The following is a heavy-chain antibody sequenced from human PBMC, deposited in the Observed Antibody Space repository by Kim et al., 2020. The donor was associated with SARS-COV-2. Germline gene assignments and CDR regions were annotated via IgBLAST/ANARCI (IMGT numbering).Heavy chain of an antibody. J-gene: IGHJ5*02. V-gene: IGHV4-34*01. D-gene: IGHD5-12*01. CDR2: IYHSGST. CDR1: GGSFSGYY. Sequence: SETLSLTCAVYGGSFSGYYWSWIRQPPGKGLEWIGEIYHSGSTNYNPSLKSRVTISVDTSKNQFSLRLNSVTAADTAVYYCARQRGSSAGSCFDPWGQGT. CDR3: ARQRGSSAGSCFDP.